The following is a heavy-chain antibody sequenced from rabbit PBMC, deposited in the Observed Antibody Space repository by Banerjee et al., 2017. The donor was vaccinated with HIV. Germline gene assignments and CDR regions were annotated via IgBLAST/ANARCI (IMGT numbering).Heavy chain of an antibody. J-gene: IGHJ4*01. CDR2: ITTGSGTT. V-gene: IGHV1S45*01. CDR1: GFSFSSGYY. D-gene: IGHD1-1*01. Sequence: QEQLEESGGDLVKPEGSLTLTCTASGFSFSSGYYMCWVRQAPGKGLEWIGCITTGSGTTYYASWAKGRFTISRTSSTTVTLQMTSLTAADTATYFCARDLGLYASSSGYSYYFNLWGPGTLVTVS. CDR3: ARDLGLYASSSGYSYYFNL.